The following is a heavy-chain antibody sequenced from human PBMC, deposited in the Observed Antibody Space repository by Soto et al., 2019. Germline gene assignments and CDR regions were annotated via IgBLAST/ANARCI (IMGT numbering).Heavy chain of an antibody. CDR2: ISYDGSNK. V-gene: IGHV3-30*03. D-gene: IGHD5-12*01. J-gene: IGHJ4*02. Sequence: PGGSLRLSCAASGFTFSSYGMHWVRQAPGKGLEWVAVISYDGSNKYYADSVKGRFTISRDNSKNTLYLQMNSLRAEDTAVYCCARAMRGYSGYDSHYYFDYWGQGTLVTVSS. CDR1: GFTFSSYG. CDR3: ARAMRGYSGYDSHYYFDY.